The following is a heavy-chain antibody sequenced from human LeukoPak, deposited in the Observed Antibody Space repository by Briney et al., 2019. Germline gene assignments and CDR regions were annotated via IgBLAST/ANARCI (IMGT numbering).Heavy chain of an antibody. Sequence: ASVKVSCKASGYTFTSYDINWVRQATGQGLEWMGWMNPNSGNTGYAQKFQGRVTMTRNTSISTAYMELSSLRSEDTGVYYCATAPSIAAAGRRRNYYYYYMDVWGKGTTVTISS. CDR2: MNPNSGNT. CDR3: ATAPSIAAAGRRRNYYYYYMDV. D-gene: IGHD6-13*01. J-gene: IGHJ6*03. CDR1: GYTFTSYD. V-gene: IGHV1-8*01.